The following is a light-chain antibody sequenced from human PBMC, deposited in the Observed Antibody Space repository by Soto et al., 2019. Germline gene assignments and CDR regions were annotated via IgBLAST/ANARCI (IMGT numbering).Light chain of an antibody. Sequence: QSALTQPPSASGSPGESVTMSCTGTSRDVGGYVYVSWFQQHPGKAPKLIIFEVNKRPSGVPDRFSGSRSGNTASLTVSGLQVEDEAHYYCAAWDDSLKAMLFGGGTKLTVL. CDR2: EVN. CDR3: AAWDDSLKAML. J-gene: IGLJ3*02. V-gene: IGLV2-8*01. CDR1: SRDVGGYVY.